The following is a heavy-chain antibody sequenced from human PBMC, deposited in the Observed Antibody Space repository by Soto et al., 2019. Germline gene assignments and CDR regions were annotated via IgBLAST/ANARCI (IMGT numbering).Heavy chain of an antibody. D-gene: IGHD2-15*01. V-gene: IGHV3-48*03. CDR3: ARDSGGSCSWNYYYDYYGMDV. CDR1: GFTFSSYE. Sequence: EVQLVESGGGLVQPGGSLRLSCAASGFTFSSYEMTWVRQAPGKGLEWVSYISSSGSTIYYADSVKGRFTISRDNAKNSLYLHMNSLRAEDTAVYYCARDSGGSCSWNYYYDYYGMDVWGQGTTVTVSS. J-gene: IGHJ6*02. CDR2: ISSSGSTI.